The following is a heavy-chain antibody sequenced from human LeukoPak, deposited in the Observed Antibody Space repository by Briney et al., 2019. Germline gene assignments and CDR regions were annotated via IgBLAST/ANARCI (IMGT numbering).Heavy chain of an antibody. D-gene: IGHD1-26*01. CDR1: AYSISSGFY. V-gene: IGHV4-38-2*02. CDR2: VSHSGIT. Sequence: SETLSLTCTVSAYSISSGFYWGWIRQPPGKGLEWIGTVSHSGITSYNPSLKSRVTISVDRSKNQFSLKLSSVTAADTAVYYCAREYGALKTFDIWGQGTMVTVSS. J-gene: IGHJ3*02. CDR3: AREYGALKTFDI.